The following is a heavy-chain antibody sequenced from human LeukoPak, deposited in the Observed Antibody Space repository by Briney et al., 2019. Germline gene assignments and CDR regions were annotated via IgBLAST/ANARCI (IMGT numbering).Heavy chain of an antibody. V-gene: IGHV4-39*01. CDR2: NYCSRTT. D-gene: IGHD3-3*01. CDR1: GGSISSSSYY. Sequence: SETLSLTCTVSGGSISSSSYYWVRIPQPQGQGRVWMMSNYCSRTTYSNPSLNRRVTISVDTAKNQFSLKLSSVTAADTAVYYWARVVGDFWSPRGHGFDIWGQGTMATVPS. CDR3: ARVVGDFWSPRGHGFDI. J-gene: IGHJ3*02.